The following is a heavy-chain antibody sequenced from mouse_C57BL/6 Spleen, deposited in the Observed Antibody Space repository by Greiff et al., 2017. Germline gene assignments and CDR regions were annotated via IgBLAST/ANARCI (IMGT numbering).Heavy chain of an antibody. CDR2: IYPGSGNT. D-gene: IGHD2-10*01. J-gene: IGHJ3*01. CDR1: GYSFTSYY. Sequence: QVHVKQSGPELVKPGASVKISCKASGYSFTSYYIHWVKQRPGQGLEWIGWIYPGSGNTKYNEKFKGKATLTADTSSSTAYMQLSSLTSEDSAVYYCARSYYGPAWFAYWGQGTLVTVSA. V-gene: IGHV1-66*01. CDR3: ARSYYGPAWFAY.